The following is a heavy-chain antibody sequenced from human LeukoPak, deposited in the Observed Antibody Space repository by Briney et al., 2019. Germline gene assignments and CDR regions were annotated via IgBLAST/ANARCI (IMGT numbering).Heavy chain of an antibody. V-gene: IGHV3-23*01. CDR2: ISGSGGST. D-gene: IGHD4-17*01. CDR3: AKDRMRYGDYPFDY. Sequence: GGSLRLSCTASGFTFSNYAITWVRQAPGKGLEWVSAISGSGGSTYYADSVKGRFTISRDNSKNTLYLQMNSLRAEDTAVYYCAKDRMRYGDYPFDYWGQGTLVTVSS. J-gene: IGHJ4*02. CDR1: GFTFSNYA.